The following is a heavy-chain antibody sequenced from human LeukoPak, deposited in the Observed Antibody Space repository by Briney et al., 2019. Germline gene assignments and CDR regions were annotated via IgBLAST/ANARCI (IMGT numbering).Heavy chain of an antibody. CDR1: GYSFTSYW. Sequence: PGESLKISCKGSGYSFTSYWIGWVRQMPGKGLEWMGIIYPGDSDTRYSPSFQGQVTISADKSISTAYLQWSSLKASDTAMYYCARYGRFLEWLLPFDYWGQGTLVTVSS. CDR3: ARYGRFLEWLLPFDY. CDR2: IYPGDSDT. D-gene: IGHD3-3*01. V-gene: IGHV5-51*03. J-gene: IGHJ4*02.